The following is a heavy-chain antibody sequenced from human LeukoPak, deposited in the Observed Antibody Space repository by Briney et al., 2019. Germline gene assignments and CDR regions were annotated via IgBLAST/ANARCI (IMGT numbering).Heavy chain of an antibody. CDR3: AKGKRDQLLLCAFDI. CDR2: ISGSGGST. D-gene: IGHD2-2*01. J-gene: IGHJ3*02. V-gene: IGHV3-23*01. Sequence: GGSLRLSCAASGFSFSSYGMSWVRQAPGKGLEWVSAISGSGGSTYYADSVKGRFTISRDNSKNTLYLQMNSLRAEDTAIYYCAKGKRDQLLLCAFDIWGQGTMVTVSS. CDR1: GFSFSSYG.